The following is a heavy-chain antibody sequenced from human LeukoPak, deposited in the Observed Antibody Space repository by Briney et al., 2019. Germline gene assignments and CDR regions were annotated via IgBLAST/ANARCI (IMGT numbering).Heavy chain of an antibody. D-gene: IGHD5-18*01. Sequence: TGGSLRLSCAVSGFTVSSSYMSWVRQAPGKGLEWVSVIYSGGITYYADSVKGRFTISRDNTKKALYLQMNSLRAADTAVYYCARGGKIHTYNWFDPWGQGTLVTVSS. CDR3: ARGGKIHTYNWFDP. CDR1: GFTVSSSY. CDR2: IYSGGIT. V-gene: IGHV3-53*01. J-gene: IGHJ5*02.